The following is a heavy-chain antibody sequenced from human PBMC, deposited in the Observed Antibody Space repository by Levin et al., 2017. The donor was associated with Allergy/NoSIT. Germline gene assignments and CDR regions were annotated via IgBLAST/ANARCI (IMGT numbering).Heavy chain of an antibody. D-gene: IGHD3-3*01. Sequence: ASETLSLTCTVSGGSISSSSYYWGWIRQPPGKGLEWIGSIYYSGSTYYNPSLKSRVTISVDTSKNQFSLKLSSVTAADTAVYYCARGGEYYDFWSGYQINDAFDIWGQGTMVTVSS. CDR2: IYYSGST. J-gene: IGHJ3*02. CDR1: GGSISSSSYY. V-gene: IGHV4-39*01. CDR3: ARGGEYYDFWSGYQINDAFDI.